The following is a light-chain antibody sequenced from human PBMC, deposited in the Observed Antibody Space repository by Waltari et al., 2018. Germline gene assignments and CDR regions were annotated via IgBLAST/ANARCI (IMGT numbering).Light chain of an antibody. Sequence: AFQLTQSPSSLSASVGDRVTISCRASQGIFSALACDQQKPRHHPKPLIYAASTLESGVPSRFSGSGSGTDFTLTISSLEAEDFATYYCQQFNTYPLTFGGGTRVDIK. CDR3: QQFNTYPLT. CDR2: AAS. J-gene: IGKJ4*01. V-gene: IGKV1-13*01. CDR1: QGIFSA.